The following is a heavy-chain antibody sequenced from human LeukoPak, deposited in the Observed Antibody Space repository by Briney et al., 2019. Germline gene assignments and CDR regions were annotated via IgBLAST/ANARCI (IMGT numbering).Heavy chain of an antibody. D-gene: IGHD2-8*01. CDR3: ARDKMGYCTNGVCP. CDR1: GFTFSSYE. J-gene: IGHJ5*02. V-gene: IGHV3-48*03. Sequence: GGSLRFSCAASGFTFSSYEMNWVRQAPGKGLEWVSYISSSGGTIYYADSVKGRFTISRDNAENSLYLQMNSLRAEDTAIYYCARDKMGYCTNGVCPWGQGTLVTVSS. CDR2: ISSSGGTI.